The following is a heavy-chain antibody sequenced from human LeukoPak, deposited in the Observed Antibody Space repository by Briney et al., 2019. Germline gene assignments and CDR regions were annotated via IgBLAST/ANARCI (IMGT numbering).Heavy chain of an antibody. CDR1: GFTFDDYA. Sequence: GRSLRLSCAPSGFTFDDYAMHWVRQAPGKGLEWVSGIIWNGGSIGYADSVKGRFTISRDNAKNSLYLQMNSLRAEDTALYYCAKGPLEGYWGQGTLVTVSS. V-gene: IGHV3-9*01. J-gene: IGHJ4*02. CDR3: AKGPLEGY. CDR2: IIWNGGSI. D-gene: IGHD1-1*01.